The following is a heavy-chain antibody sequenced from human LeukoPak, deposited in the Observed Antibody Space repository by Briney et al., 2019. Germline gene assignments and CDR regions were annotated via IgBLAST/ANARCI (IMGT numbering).Heavy chain of an antibody. CDR3: AREYGSSRYFDY. J-gene: IGHJ4*02. CDR1: GFTFSSYV. Sequence: GGSLRLSCAASGFTFSSYVMSWVRQAPGKGLEWVSSISNSGGSTYYADSVKGRFTISRDNAKNTLYLQMSSLRAEDTAVYYCAREYGSSRYFDYWGQGTPVTVSS. CDR2: ISNSGGST. D-gene: IGHD2-15*01. V-gene: IGHV3-23*01.